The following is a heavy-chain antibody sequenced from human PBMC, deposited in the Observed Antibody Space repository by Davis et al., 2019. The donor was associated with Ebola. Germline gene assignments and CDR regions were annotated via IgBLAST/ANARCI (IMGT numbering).Heavy chain of an antibody. D-gene: IGHD1-1*01. CDR2: IRSKANSYAT. Sequence: GGSLRLSCAASGFTFSGSAMHWVRQASGKGLEWVGRIRSKANSYATAYAASVKGRFTISRDDSKNTAYLQMNSLRAEDTAVYYCAREGYKLERRTPPNRYDPGWGQGTLVTVSS. J-gene: IGHJ4*02. CDR3: AREGYKLERRTPPNRYDPG. V-gene: IGHV3-73*01. CDR1: GFTFSGSA.